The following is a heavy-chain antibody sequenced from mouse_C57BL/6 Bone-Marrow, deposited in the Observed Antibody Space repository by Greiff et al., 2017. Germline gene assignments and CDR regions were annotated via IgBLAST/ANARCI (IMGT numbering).Heavy chain of an antibody. CDR1: GFNITDDY. CDR3: TTGGNDVAMDY. D-gene: IGHD2-2*01. CDR2: IDPENGDT. Sequence: DVKLQESGAELVRPGASVKLSCTASGFNITDDYMHWVKQRPEQGLEWIGWIDPENGDTEYASKFQGKATITADTSSNTAYLQLSSLTSEDTAVYYCTTGGNDVAMDYWGQGTSVTVSS. J-gene: IGHJ4*01. V-gene: IGHV14-4*01.